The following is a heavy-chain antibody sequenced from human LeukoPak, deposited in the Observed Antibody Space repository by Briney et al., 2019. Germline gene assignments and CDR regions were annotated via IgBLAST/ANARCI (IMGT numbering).Heavy chain of an antibody. J-gene: IGHJ6*04. Sequence: PGGSLRLSCAASGFTFSSSAMSWVRQAPGKGLEWVANIKQDGSEKYYVDSVKGRFTISRDNAKNSLYLQMNSLRAEDTAVYYCARDEDWGVWGKGTTVTVSS. D-gene: IGHD7-27*01. V-gene: IGHV3-7*01. CDR3: ARDEDWGV. CDR2: IKQDGSEK. CDR1: GFTFSSSA.